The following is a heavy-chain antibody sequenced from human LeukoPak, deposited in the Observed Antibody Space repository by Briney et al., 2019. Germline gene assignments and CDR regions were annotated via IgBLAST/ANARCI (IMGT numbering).Heavy chain of an antibody. J-gene: IGHJ4*02. CDR1: GFTFRTYW. V-gene: IGHV3-7*03. CDR2: IKQDGSEK. Sequence: GGSLRLACEGSGFTFRTYWMTWVRQAPGKGLEWVANIKQDGSEKYYVDSVKGRFTISRDNAQNSLYLQMNSLRAEDTAVYYCARPRDSGWSKTWDYWGQGTLVTVSS. D-gene: IGHD6-25*01. CDR3: ARPRDSGWSKTWDY.